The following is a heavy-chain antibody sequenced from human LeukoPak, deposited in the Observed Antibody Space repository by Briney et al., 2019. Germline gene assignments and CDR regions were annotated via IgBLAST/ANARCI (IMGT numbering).Heavy chain of an antibody. CDR3: ARDVNDYVWGSYRFDY. J-gene: IGHJ4*02. Sequence: GGSLRLSCAASGFTFSSYSINWVRQAPGKGLEWVSYISSSSSTIYYADSVKGRFTISRDNAKNSLYLQMNSLRAEDTAVYYCARDVNDYVWGSYRFDYWGQGTLVTVSS. CDR2: ISSSSSTI. D-gene: IGHD3-16*02. V-gene: IGHV3-48*01. CDR1: GFTFSSYS.